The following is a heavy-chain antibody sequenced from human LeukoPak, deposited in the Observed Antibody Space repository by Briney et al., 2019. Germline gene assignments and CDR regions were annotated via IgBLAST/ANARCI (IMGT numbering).Heavy chain of an antibody. CDR3: ATWVGGYERRVVVHYYYYMDV. Sequence: SETLSLTCSVSGGSLSTYYWTWTRQPPGKGLEWIGFIHQSGSAEFNPSLKSRVTMSLDTSKNQFSLKMSSVTAADTAVYYCATWVGGYERRVVVHYYYYMDVWGKGTTVTVSS. CDR2: IHQSGSA. D-gene: IGHD3-22*01. CDR1: GGSLSTYY. J-gene: IGHJ6*03. V-gene: IGHV4-59*12.